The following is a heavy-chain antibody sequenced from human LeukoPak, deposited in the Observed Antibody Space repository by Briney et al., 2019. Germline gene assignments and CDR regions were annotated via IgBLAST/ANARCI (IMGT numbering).Heavy chain of an antibody. CDR3: ARAGFALRRIASSGGGLNSNWFDP. CDR2: INPNSGGT. D-gene: IGHD6-13*01. CDR1: GYTFTGYY. Sequence: ASVKVSCKASGYTFTGYYMHWVRQAPGQGLEWMGWINPNSGGTNYAQKFQGRVTMTRDTSISTAYMELSRLRSDDTAVYYCARAGFALRRIASSGGGLNSNWFDPWGQGTLVTVSS. J-gene: IGHJ5*02. V-gene: IGHV1-2*02.